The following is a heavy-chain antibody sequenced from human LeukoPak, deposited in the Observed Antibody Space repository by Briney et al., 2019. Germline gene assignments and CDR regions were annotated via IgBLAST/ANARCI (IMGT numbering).Heavy chain of an antibody. CDR3: ARDSPSLGGWPEHYYYYGMDV. CDR2: IIPIFGTA. J-gene: IGHJ6*02. CDR1: GGTFSSYA. Sequence: GASVKVSCKASGGTFSSYAISWVRQAPGQGLEWMGGIIPIFGTANYAQKFQGRVTITADESTSTAYMELSSLRSEDTAVYYCARDSPSLGGWPEHYYYYGMDVWGQGTTVTVSS. D-gene: IGHD6-19*01. V-gene: IGHV1-69*13.